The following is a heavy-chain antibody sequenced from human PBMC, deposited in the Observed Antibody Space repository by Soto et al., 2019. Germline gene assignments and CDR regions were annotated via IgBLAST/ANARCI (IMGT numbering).Heavy chain of an antibody. V-gene: IGHV3-30-3*01. J-gene: IGHJ5*02. CDR3: ARDRAAYYYGSGPFDP. Sequence: QVQLVESGGGVVQPGRSLRLSCAASGFTFSSYAMHWVRQAPGKGLAWVAVISYDGSNKYYADSVKGRFTISRDNSKNTLYLQMNSLRAEDTAVYYCARDRAAYYYGSGPFDPWGQGTLVTVSS. D-gene: IGHD3-10*01. CDR1: GFTFSSYA. CDR2: ISYDGSNK.